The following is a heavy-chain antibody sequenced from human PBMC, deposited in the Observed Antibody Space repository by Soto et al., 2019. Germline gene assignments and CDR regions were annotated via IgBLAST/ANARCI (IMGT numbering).Heavy chain of an antibody. CDR1: GFSLSNARMG. J-gene: IGHJ5*02. CDR3: ARIRTSHFPWLFATYNWFDP. CDR2: IFSNDEK. V-gene: IGHV2-26*01. Sequence: GSGPYAGEPTETLTLTCTVSGFSLSNARMGVSWIRQPPGKALEWLAHIFSNDEKSYSTSLKSRLTISKDTSKSQVVLTMTNMDPVDTATYYCARIRTSHFPWLFATYNWFDPWGQGTLVTVSS. D-gene: IGHD2-8*01.